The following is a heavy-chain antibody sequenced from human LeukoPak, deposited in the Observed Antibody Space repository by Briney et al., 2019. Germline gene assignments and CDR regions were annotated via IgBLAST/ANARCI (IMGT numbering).Heavy chain of an antibody. J-gene: IGHJ6*03. CDR2: INHSGST. Sequence: ASETLSLTCTVSGGSISSSTYYWSWIRQPPEKGLEWIGEINHSGSTNYNPSLKSRVTISVDTSKNQFSLKLSSVTAADTAVYYCASVRKGYCSSTSCYAKGYYYYYMDVWGKGTTVTISS. CDR3: ASVRKGYCSSTSCYAKGYYYYYMDV. CDR1: GGSISSSTYY. V-gene: IGHV4-39*07. D-gene: IGHD2-2*01.